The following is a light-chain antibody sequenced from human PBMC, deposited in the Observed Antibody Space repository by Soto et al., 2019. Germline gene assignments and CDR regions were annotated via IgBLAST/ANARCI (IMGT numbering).Light chain of an antibody. CDR1: SSDVGGYKY. V-gene: IGLV2-14*01. CDR2: EVT. CDR3: SSYTSSSTLYV. J-gene: IGLJ1*01. Sequence: QSVLTQPASVSGSPGQSITISCTGTSSDVGGYKYVSWYQQHPGKAPKLLLYEVTTRPSGVSNRFSGSKSGSTASLTISGLQAEDEADYYCSSYTSSSTLYVFGTGTKVTVL.